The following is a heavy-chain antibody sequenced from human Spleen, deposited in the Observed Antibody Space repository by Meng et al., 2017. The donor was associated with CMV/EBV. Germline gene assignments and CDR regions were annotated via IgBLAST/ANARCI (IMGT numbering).Heavy chain of an antibody. J-gene: IGHJ5*02. V-gene: IGHV3-11*01. CDR2: ISSSSTTI. CDR1: GFTVSSNY. D-gene: IGHD2-2*01. Sequence: GGSLRLSCAASGFTVSSNYMSWVRQAPGKGLEWVSYISSSSTTIYYADSVKGRFTISRDDAKNSLFLQMDSLRAEDTAVYYCARSRGGSTSCPQCWFDPWGQGALVTVSS. CDR3: ARSRGGSTSCPQCWFDP.